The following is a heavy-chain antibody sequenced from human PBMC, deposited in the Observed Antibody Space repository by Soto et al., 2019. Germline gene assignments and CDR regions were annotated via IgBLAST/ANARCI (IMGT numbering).Heavy chain of an antibody. Sequence: PSETLSLTCTVSGGSISSYYWSWIRQPPGKGLEWIGYMYYGGRTNYNPSLKSRVTISVDTSKMQVSLKLSSVTAADTAVYFCARGTPSPLIVRSSRGPWFDPWGQGTLLTVSS. J-gene: IGHJ5*02. CDR3: ARGTPSPLIVRSSRGPWFDP. CDR1: GGSISSYY. V-gene: IGHV4-59*08. CDR2: MYYGGRT. D-gene: IGHD2-15*01.